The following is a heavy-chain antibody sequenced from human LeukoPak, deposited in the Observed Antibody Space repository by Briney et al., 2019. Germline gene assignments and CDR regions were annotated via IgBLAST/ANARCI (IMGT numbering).Heavy chain of an antibody. V-gene: IGHV4-34*01. Sequence: SETLSLTCAVYGGSFSGYYWSWIRQPPGKGLEWIGEINHSGSTNYNPSLKSRVTISVDTSKNQFSLKLSSVTAADTAVYYCARARYDFWSGLFQPYYYYMDVWGKGTTVTVSS. D-gene: IGHD3-3*01. CDR1: GGSFSGYY. J-gene: IGHJ6*03. CDR2: INHSGST. CDR3: ARARYDFWSGLFQPYYYYMDV.